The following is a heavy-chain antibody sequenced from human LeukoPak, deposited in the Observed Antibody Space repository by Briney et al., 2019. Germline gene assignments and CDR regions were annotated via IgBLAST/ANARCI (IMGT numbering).Heavy chain of an antibody. Sequence: GGSLRLSCAASRFTFSTFAMSWVRRAPGKGLEWVSGITGSGNTAFYAVSVKGRFTISRDNSKNTLYLQMNSLRAEDTAVYYCAKVIRSSGWYVDSWGQGTLVTVSS. V-gene: IGHV3-23*01. CDR3: AKVIRSSGWYVDS. CDR2: ITGSGNTA. CDR1: RFTFSTFA. J-gene: IGHJ4*02. D-gene: IGHD6-19*01.